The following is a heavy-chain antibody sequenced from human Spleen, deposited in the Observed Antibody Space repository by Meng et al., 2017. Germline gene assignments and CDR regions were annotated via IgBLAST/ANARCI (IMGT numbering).Heavy chain of an antibody. D-gene: IGHD6-13*01. CDR1: RYTFTSYD. V-gene: IGHV1-8*01. CDR3: ARDEDISAAGKLFGDY. CDR2: MNPNNGNT. Sequence: ASVKVSCKASRYTFTSYDIHWVRQATGQGLEWMGWMNPNNGNTGYAQKFQGRVTITRNTSISTAYMELSGLRSDDTAMYYCARDEDISAAGKLFGDYWGQGTLVTVSS. J-gene: IGHJ4*02.